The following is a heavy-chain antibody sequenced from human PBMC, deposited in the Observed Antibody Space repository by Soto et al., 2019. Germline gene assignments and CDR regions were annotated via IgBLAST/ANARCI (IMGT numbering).Heavy chain of an antibody. D-gene: IGHD3-16*01. Sequence: SETLALTCTFSGVSITSHYWTWIRQHPGKGPEWIGNIHYSGSTNYSPSLKSRVIISVDTSENQSSLKLSSVTTADTAVYYCAEGGVGHRFDYWGQGALVTVSS. CDR2: IHYSGST. CDR1: GVSITSHY. V-gene: IGHV4-59*11. CDR3: AEGGVGHRFDY. J-gene: IGHJ4*02.